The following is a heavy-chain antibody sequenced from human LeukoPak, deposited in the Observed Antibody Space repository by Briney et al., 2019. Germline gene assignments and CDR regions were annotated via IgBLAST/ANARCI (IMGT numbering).Heavy chain of an antibody. V-gene: IGHV1-46*01. CDR3: ARDQEAFDY. J-gene: IGHJ4*02. CDR1: GYSFTSNY. Sequence: GASVKVSCKASGYSFTSNYIHWVQQAPGQGLEWMGMIYPSDGSTSYAQKFQGRVTVTRDTSTSTVHMELSGLRSEDTAVYYCARDQEAFDYWGQGTLVAVSS. CDR2: IYPSDGST.